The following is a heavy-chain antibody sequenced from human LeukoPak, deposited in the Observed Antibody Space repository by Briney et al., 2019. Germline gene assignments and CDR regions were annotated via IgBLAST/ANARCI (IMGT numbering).Heavy chain of an antibody. J-gene: IGHJ6*03. CDR2: INPNSGGT. Sequence: RASVKVSCKASGYTFTGYYMHWVRQAPGQGLEWMGWINPNSGGTNYAQKFQGRVTMTRDTSISTAYMELSRLRSDDTAVYYCARVGVGATTGYYYYYMDVWGKGTTVTISS. CDR1: GYTFTGYY. D-gene: IGHD1-26*01. CDR3: ARVGVGATTGYYYYYMDV. V-gene: IGHV1-2*02.